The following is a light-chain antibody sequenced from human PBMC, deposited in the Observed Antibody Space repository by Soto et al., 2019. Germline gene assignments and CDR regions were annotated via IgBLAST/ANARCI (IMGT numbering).Light chain of an antibody. CDR1: QSISSSY. Sequence: EIVLTQSPGTLSLSPGERATLSCRASQSISSSYLAWYQQKPGQAPRLLIFGASSRATDIPDRFSGSGSETDFTLTISRLEPEAFAVYYCQQHGNSPFTFGPGTKVDIK. J-gene: IGKJ3*01. V-gene: IGKV3-20*01. CDR2: GAS. CDR3: QQHGNSPFT.